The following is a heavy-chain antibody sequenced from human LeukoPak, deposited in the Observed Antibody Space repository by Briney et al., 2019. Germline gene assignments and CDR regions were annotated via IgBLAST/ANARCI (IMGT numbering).Heavy chain of an antibody. V-gene: IGHV4-39*01. Sequence: SETLSLTCTVSGGSISSSSYYWGWIRQPPGKGLEWIGSIYYSGSTYYNPSLKTRVTISVDTSKNQFSLNLSSVTAADTAVYYCARLYYDSSGYYQICYFDYWGQGTLVTVSS. D-gene: IGHD3-22*01. CDR1: GGSISSSSYY. J-gene: IGHJ4*02. CDR3: ARLYYDSSGYYQICYFDY. CDR2: IYYSGST.